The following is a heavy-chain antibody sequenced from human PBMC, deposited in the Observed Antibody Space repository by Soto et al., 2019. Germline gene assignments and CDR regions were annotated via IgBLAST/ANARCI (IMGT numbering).Heavy chain of an antibody. CDR1: GGSVSSGDYY. D-gene: IGHD3-16*01. J-gene: IGHJ5*02. CDR2: IYYSGST. V-gene: IGHV4-61*08. Sequence: PSETLSLTCTVSGGSVSSGDYYWSWIRQPPGKGLEWIGWIYYSGSTNYNPSLRSRVTISLDTSKSQFSLQLTSVAAADTAVYYCARIPVDTYMIYCDDPWGEGTLVPVSS. CDR3: ARIPVDTYMIYCDDP.